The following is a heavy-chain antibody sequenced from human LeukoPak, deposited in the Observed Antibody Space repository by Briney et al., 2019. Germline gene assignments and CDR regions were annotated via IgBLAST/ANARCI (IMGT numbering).Heavy chain of an antibody. Sequence: GGSLRLSCAASGFTFSSYAMHWVRQAPGKGLEWVAVISYDGSNKYYADSVKGRFTISRDNSKNTLYLQMNSLRAEDTAVYYCARDDNRVRATDYWGQGTLVTVSS. J-gene: IGHJ4*02. D-gene: IGHD1-26*01. CDR3: ARDDNRVRATDY. V-gene: IGHV3-30*04. CDR1: GFTFSSYA. CDR2: ISYDGSNK.